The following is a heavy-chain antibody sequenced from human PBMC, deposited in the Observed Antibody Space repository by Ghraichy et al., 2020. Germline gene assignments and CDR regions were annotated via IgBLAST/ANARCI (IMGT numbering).Heavy chain of an antibody. D-gene: IGHD5-18*01. CDR1: GGSIRSQF. CDR3: ARRGRGYSLYYYGLAV. CDR2: VSYTGNT. V-gene: IGHV4-59*08. J-gene: IGHJ6*02. Sequence: SETLSLTCTVSGGSIRSQFWTWIRKPPGKGLEWIGYVSYTGNTNYNPSLKSRVTISVDTSKNPFSLSLTSVTAADTAVYYCARRGRGYSLYYYGLAVWGQGTTVTVAS.